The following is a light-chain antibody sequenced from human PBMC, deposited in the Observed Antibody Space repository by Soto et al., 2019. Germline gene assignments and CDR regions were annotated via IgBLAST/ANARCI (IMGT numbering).Light chain of an antibody. CDR3: GAWDGGLSAFV. CDR1: SSNIGNSF. Sequence: QSVLTQPPSVSAAPGRTVTISCSGSSSNIGNSFVSWYQQLPGTAPRLLIYDNNERPSGIPDRFSGSKSGTSATLGITGLQTGDEADYYCGAWDGGLSAFVFGTGTKLT. J-gene: IGLJ1*01. CDR2: DNN. V-gene: IGLV1-51*01.